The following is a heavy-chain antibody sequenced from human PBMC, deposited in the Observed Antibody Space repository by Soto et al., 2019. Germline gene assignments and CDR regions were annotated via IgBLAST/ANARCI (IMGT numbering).Heavy chain of an antibody. CDR1: GGTFSSYA. CDR2: IIPIFGTA. CDR3: AREGYGSGSSRSDYYYGMDV. J-gene: IGHJ6*04. Sequence: SVKVSCKASGGTFSSYAISWVRQAPGQGLEWMGGIIPIFGTANYAQKFQGRVTITADESTSTAYMELSSLRSEDTAVYYCAREGYGSGSSRSDYYYGMDVWGKGTTVTVSS. V-gene: IGHV1-69*13. D-gene: IGHD3-10*01.